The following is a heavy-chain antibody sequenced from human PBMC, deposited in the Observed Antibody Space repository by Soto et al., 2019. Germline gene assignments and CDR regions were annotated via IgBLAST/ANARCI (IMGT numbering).Heavy chain of an antibody. CDR1: CGSFSGYY. CDR2: INHSGST. J-gene: IGHJ5*02. V-gene: IGHV4-34*01. CDR3: ARGGNWFEP. Sequence: PWETLSLTCSFYCGSFSGYYLSLILHPPFKLLELFGEINHSGSTNYNPSLKSRVTISVDTSKNQFSLKLSSVTAEDTAVYYCARGGNWFEPWGQGTLVTVSS.